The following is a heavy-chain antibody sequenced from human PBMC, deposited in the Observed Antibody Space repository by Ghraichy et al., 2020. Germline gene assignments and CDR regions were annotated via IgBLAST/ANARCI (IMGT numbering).Heavy chain of an antibody. V-gene: IGHV3-7*01. J-gene: IGHJ4*02. CDR3: ARVSIGWYFLFDY. CDR2: IKQDGSEK. Sequence: GGSLRLSCAASGFTFSSYWMSWVRQAPGKGLEWVANIKQDGSEKYYVDSVKGRFTISRDNAKNSLYLQMNSLRAEDTAVYYCARVSIGWYFLFDYWGQGTLVSASS. D-gene: IGHD6-19*01. CDR1: GFTFSSYW.